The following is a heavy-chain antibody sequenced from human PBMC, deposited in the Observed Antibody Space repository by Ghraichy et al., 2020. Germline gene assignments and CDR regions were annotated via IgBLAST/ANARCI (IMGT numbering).Heavy chain of an antibody. V-gene: IGHV3-48*02. CDR1: GFSFSTYS. CDR3: AREMSDSSGYYYPDY. CDR2: ISRSGSLM. J-gene: IGHJ4*02. D-gene: IGHD3-22*01. Sequence: GESLNISCATSGFSFSTYSMNWVRQAPGKGLEWLSYISRSGSLMFYPDSVKGRFTISRDNDKNSLSLQMNSLRDEDTAVYYCAREMSDSSGYYYPDYWGQGALVTVSS.